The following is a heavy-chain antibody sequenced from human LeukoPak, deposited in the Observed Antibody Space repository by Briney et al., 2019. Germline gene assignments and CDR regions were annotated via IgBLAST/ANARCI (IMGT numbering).Heavy chain of an antibody. CDR1: GYSFTSYW. CDR3: ARPHSTYYYDSSGYPRVPDAFDI. J-gene: IGHJ3*02. CDR2: IYPGDSDT. V-gene: IGHV5-51*04. D-gene: IGHD3-22*01. Sequence: GESLKISCKGSGYSFTSYWIGWVRQMPGKGLEWMGIIYPGDSDTRYSPSFQGQVTISADKPISTAYLQWSSLKASDTAMYYCARPHSTYYYDSSGYPRVPDAFDIWGQGTMVTVSS.